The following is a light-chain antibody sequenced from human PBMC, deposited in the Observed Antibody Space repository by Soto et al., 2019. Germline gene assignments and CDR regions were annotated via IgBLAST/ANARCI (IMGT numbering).Light chain of an antibody. V-gene: IGKV2-30*01. CDR1: QSLVYADGNTY. Sequence: DVVMTQSPLSLPVTLGQSASISCTSSQSLVYADGNTYLNWLQQRPGQSPRRLIYKAFNRDSGVPDRFSGSASGSEFTLTISRVEAEDIGVYYCMQTAHWPYTFGRGTKLEIK. J-gene: IGKJ2*01. CDR2: KAF. CDR3: MQTAHWPYT.